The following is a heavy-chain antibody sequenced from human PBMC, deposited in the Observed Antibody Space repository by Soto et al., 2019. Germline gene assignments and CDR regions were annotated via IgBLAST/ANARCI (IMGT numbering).Heavy chain of an antibody. Sequence: SETLSLSCTVSGASITTYYWSWIRQPPGKGLEWIGYISYSGSTDYNPSLKSRVTISFDASKNQISLQVRSATAADAAVYYCARDLKEYCSDGKCNWFDPWGQGTLVTVSS. J-gene: IGHJ5*02. V-gene: IGHV4-59*01. CDR2: ISYSGST. D-gene: IGHD2-15*01. CDR1: GASITTYY. CDR3: ARDLKEYCSDGKCNWFDP.